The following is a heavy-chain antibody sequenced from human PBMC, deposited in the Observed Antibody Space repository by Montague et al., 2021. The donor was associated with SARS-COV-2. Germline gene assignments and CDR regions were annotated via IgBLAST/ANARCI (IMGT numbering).Heavy chain of an antibody. CDR3: TRDYRSIVGDGLDI. CDR2: ISTSAYTT. J-gene: IGHJ3*02. V-gene: IGHV3-48*03. CDR1: GSTFSNYD. Sequence: SLRLSCAASGSTFSNYDMNWVRQAPGKGPEWISYISTSAYTTSYAGSVKGRFTISRDNGKNSLYLQMNSLRVGDTAVYYCTRDYRSIVGDGLDIWGQGTKVTVSS. D-gene: IGHD3-16*02.